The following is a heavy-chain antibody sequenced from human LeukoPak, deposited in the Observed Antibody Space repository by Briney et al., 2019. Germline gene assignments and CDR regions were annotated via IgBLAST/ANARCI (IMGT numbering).Heavy chain of an antibody. CDR1: GFTFRTYA. CDR3: AKRTMSAFDS. Sequence: GGSLRLSCTASGFTFRTYAMNWVRQAPGKGLEWLSGISGSGNGTYYADFVKGRFTISRDNSKNVVYLQMNSLTVEDAATYYCAKRTMSAFDSWGQGTLLIVSS. V-gene: IGHV3-23*01. J-gene: IGHJ4*02. CDR2: ISGSGNGT.